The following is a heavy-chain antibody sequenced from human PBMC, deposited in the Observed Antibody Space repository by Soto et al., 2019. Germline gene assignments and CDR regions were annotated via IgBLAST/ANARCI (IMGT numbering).Heavy chain of an antibody. CDR1: GGSISSYY. CDR3: ASHLGYCSGGSCYSGINPFDY. D-gene: IGHD2-15*01. V-gene: IGHV4-59*01. CDR2: IYYSGST. J-gene: IGHJ4*02. Sequence: SETLSLTCTVSGGSISSYYWSWIRQPPGKGLECIGYIYYSGSTNYNPSLKSRVTISVDTSKNQFSLKLSSVTAADTAVYYCASHLGYCSGGSCYSGINPFDYWGRGTLVTVSS.